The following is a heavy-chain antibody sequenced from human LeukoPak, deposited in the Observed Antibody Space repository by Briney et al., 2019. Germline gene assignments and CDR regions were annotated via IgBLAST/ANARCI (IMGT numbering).Heavy chain of an antibody. CDR3: ARVEVVTAINWFDP. V-gene: IGHV4-59*01. CDR2: IYYSGST. Sequence: SETLSLTCTVSGGSISSYYWSWIRQPPGKGLEYIGYIYYSGSTNYNPSLKSRVTISVDTSKNQFSLKLSSVTAADTAVYYCARVEVVTAINWFDPWGQGTLVTVSS. J-gene: IGHJ5*02. D-gene: IGHD2-21*02. CDR1: GGSISSYY.